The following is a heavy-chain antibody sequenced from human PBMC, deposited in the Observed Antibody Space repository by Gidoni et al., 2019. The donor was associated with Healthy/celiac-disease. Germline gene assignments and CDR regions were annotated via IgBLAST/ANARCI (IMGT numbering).Heavy chain of an antibody. D-gene: IGHD3-10*01. CDR2: ISSSSSTI. V-gene: IGHV3-48*01. J-gene: IGHJ3*02. Sequence: EVQLVESGGGLVQPGGTLRLSCAASGFTFGIYSMNWVSQAPGKGLEWVSYISSSSSTIYYADSVKGRFTISRDNAKNSLYLQMNSLRAEDTAVYYCARAGLLWFGEDHAFDIWGQGTMVTVSS. CDR1: GFTFGIYS. CDR3: ARAGLLWFGEDHAFDI.